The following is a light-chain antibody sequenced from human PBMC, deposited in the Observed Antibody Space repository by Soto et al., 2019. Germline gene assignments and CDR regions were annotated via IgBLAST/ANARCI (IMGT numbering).Light chain of an antibody. CDR1: QSVARNF. CDR3: EQYPTSPLT. Sequence: ENVLTQSPGSLSWSPGERATLSCRASQSVARNFIAWYQQKVGQPTRLLIYGASGRATGSPDRISGSGSGKVFTLTIERVAAEDSAFYHWEQYPTSPLTFGGGTTLEMK. J-gene: IGKJ4*02. V-gene: IGKV3-20*01. CDR2: GAS.